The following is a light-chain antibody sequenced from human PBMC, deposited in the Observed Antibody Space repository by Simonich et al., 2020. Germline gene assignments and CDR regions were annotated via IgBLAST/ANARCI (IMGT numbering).Light chain of an antibody. CDR1: SGSIASNY. V-gene: IGLV6-57*01. Sequence: NFMLTQPHSVSESPGKTVTISCTRSSGSIASNYVQWYQQRPGSSPTPVIYGDNQRPAGVPDRFSGSIDSSSNSASLTISGLKTEDEADYYCQSYDSSNQVFGGGTKLTVL. CDR3: QSYDSSNQV. J-gene: IGLJ3*02. CDR2: GDN.